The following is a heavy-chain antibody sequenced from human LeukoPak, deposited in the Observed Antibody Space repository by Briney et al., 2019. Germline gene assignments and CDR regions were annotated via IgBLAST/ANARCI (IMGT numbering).Heavy chain of an antibody. D-gene: IGHD5-24*01. V-gene: IGHV4-59*01. J-gene: IGHJ5*02. CDR3: ARGQFEDGYNWFDP. Sequence: PSETLPLTCTVSGGSISSYYWSWIRQPPGKGLEWIGYIYYSGSTNYNPSLESRVTISVDTSKNQFSLKLSSVTAADTAVYYCARGQFEDGYNWFDPWGQGTLVTVSS. CDR2: IYYSGST. CDR1: GGSISSYY.